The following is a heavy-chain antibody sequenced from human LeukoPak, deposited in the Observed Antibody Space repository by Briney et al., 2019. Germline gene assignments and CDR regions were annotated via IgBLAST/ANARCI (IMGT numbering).Heavy chain of an antibody. V-gene: IGHV4-34*01. CDR2: INHSGST. D-gene: IGHD3-9*01. Sequence: PSETLSLTCAVYGGSFSGYYWSWIRQPPGKGLEWIGEINHSGSTIYNPSLKSRVTISVDTSKNQFSLKLSSVTAADTAVYYCARFILTGTLDYWGQGTLVTVSS. CDR3: ARFILTGTLDY. J-gene: IGHJ4*02. CDR1: GGSFSGYY.